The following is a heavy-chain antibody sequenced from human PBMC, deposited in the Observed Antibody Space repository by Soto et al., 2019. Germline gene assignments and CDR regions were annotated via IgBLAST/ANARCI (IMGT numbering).Heavy chain of an antibody. CDR1: GGSFGGYY. CDR2: INDRGSV. Sequence: QLQQWGAGPLRPLETLSLTCGVSGGSFGGYYWAWIRQSPEKGLEWIGEINDRGSVNYNPSLKSLVSISVYTSKSHYSLTLRSVTAADTAIYYCARESHDILTGPPWVWYFDLWGRGTLVTVSS. V-gene: IGHV4-34*02. J-gene: IGHJ2*01. CDR3: ARESHDILTGPPWVWYFDL. D-gene: IGHD3-9*01.